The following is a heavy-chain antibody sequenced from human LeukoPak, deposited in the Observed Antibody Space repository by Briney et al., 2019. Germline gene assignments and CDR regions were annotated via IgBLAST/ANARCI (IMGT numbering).Heavy chain of an antibody. CDR1: GFTFAISH. J-gene: IGHJ3*02. CDR3: AKSRVEVAGTGGFDT. CDR2: IRGDGV. D-gene: IGHD6-13*01. V-gene: IGHV3-23*01. Sequence: GSLRLSCAASGFTFAISHMSWVGQAPGKGLEWVATIRGDGVYYADSVQGRFTISRDDSKNTVYVQMNSLQAEDTAVYYCAKSRVEVAGTGGFDTWGRGTLVAVSS.